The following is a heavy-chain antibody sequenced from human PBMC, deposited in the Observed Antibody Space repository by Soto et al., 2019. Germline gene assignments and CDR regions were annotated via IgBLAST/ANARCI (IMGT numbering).Heavy chain of an antibody. V-gene: IGHV3-23*01. J-gene: IGHJ3*02. CDR3: AKPNLGYCSSTSCLAAFDI. CDR1: GFTFSSYA. CDR2: ISGSGGST. Sequence: EVQLLESGGGLVQPGGSLRLSCAASGFTFSSYAMSWVRQAPGKGLEWVSAISGSGGSTYYADSVKGRFTISRDNSKNTLYLQMNSLRAEDTAVYYCAKPNLGYCSSTSCLAAFDIWGLGTMVTVSS. D-gene: IGHD2-2*01.